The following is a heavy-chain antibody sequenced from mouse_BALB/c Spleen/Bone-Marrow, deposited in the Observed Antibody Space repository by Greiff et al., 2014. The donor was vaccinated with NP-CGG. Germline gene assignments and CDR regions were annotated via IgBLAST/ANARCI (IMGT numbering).Heavy chain of an antibody. Sequence: VQLQQSGAGLVQPGASVKLSCKSSGYTFTSYYMYWVKQRPGQGLEWIGGINPSNGGTNFNEKLKSKATLTVDKSSSTAYMQLISLTSEDSAVYDCTREGTFFAYWGQGTLVTVSA. J-gene: IGHJ3*01. D-gene: IGHD3-3*01. CDR2: INPSNGGT. V-gene: IGHV1S81*02. CDR1: GYTFTSYY. CDR3: TREGTFFAY.